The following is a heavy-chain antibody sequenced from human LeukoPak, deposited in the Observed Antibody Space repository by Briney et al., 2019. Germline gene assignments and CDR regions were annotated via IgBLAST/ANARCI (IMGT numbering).Heavy chain of an antibody. V-gene: IGHV4-34*01. D-gene: IGHD5-12*01. CDR1: GGSFSGYY. CDR2: INHSGST. J-gene: IGHJ4*02. CDR3: ARSIRGDIVATHFDY. Sequence: KPSETLSLTCAVYGGSFSGYYWSWIRQAPGKGLEWIGEINHSGSTNYNPSLKSRVTISVDTSKNQFSLKLSSVTAADTAVYYCARSIRGDIVATHFDYWGQGTLVTVSS.